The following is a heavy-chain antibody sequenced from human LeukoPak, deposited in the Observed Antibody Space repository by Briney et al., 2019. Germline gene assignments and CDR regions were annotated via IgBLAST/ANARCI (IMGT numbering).Heavy chain of an antibody. CDR3: GRLRSIGASGHDASDM. V-gene: IGHV1-18*01. J-gene: IGHJ3*02. Sequence: ASVKISCKASGYTFINRAISWVRQAPGEGLEWVGWISTYNGLTNSAQNFQGRLTLTTDTSTSTAYMELRSLRSDDTAVYFRGRLRSIGASGHDASDMWGQGTMVTVSS. D-gene: IGHD3-3*01. CDR1: GYTFINRA. CDR2: ISTYNGLT.